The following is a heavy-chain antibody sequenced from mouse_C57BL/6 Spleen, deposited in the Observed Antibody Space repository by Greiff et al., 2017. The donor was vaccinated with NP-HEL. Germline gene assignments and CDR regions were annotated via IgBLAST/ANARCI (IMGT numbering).Heavy chain of an antibody. V-gene: IGHV1-26*01. D-gene: IGHD3-1*01. CDR1: GYTFTDYY. J-gene: IGHJ4*01. CDR3: ARGATAMDY. Sequence: EVQLQQSGPELVKPGASVKISCKASGYTFTDYYMNWVKQSHGKSLEWIGDINPTNGSTSYNQKFKGKATLTVDNSSSTAYMALRSLTSEDSAVYYCARGATAMDYWGQGTSVTVSS. CDR2: INPTNGST.